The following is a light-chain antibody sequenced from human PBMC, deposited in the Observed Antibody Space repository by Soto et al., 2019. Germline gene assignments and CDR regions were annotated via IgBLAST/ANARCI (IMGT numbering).Light chain of an antibody. J-gene: IGLJ2*01. Sequence: QLVLTQSPSASASLGASVKRTCTLSSGHSSYAIAWHQQQPEKGPRYLMKVHSDGSHNKGDGIPDRFSGSSSGAERYLTISSLQSEDEADYYCQTWGTGIVVFGGGTKLTVL. CDR3: QTWGTGIVV. V-gene: IGLV4-69*01. CDR1: SGHSSYA. CDR2: VHSDGSH.